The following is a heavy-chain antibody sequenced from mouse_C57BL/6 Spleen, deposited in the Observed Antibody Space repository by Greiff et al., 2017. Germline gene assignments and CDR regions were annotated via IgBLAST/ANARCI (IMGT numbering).Heavy chain of an antibody. V-gene: IGHV1-80*01. D-gene: IGHD1-1*01. CDR3: ARPLYYGSSHWYFDV. Sequence: VQLRQSGAELVKPGASVKISCKASGYAFSSYWMNWVKQRPGKGLEWIGQIYPGDGDTNYNGKFKGKATLTADKSSSTAYMQLSSLTSEDSAVYFCARPLYYGSSHWYFDVWGTGTTVTVSS. CDR2: IYPGDGDT. CDR1: GYAFSSYW. J-gene: IGHJ1*03.